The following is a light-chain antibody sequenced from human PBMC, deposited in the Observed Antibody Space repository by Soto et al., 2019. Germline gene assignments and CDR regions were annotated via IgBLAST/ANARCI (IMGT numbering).Light chain of an antibody. CDR3: SSYTSRNTLI. Sequence: QSVLTQPVSVSGSPGQFITISCTGTSSDVGGYNYVSLYQQHPGKVPKLFIYDVSNRPSGVSDRFSGSKSGNTASLAISGLQAEDEADYYCSSYTSRNTLIFGGGTKLTVL. CDR1: SSDVGGYNY. V-gene: IGLV2-14*01. J-gene: IGLJ2*01. CDR2: DVS.